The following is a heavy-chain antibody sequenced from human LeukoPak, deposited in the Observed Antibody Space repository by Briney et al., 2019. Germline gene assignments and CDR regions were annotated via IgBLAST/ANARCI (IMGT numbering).Heavy chain of an antibody. CDR1: GFTFSSYG. V-gene: IGHV3-30*03. J-gene: IGHJ3*02. Sequence: GGSLRLSCAASGFTFSSYGMHWVRQAPGKGLEWVAVISYDGSNKYYADSVKGRFTISRDNSKNTLYLQMNSLRAEDTAVYYCARDCSGGSCQPNAFDIWGQGTMVTVSS. CDR3: ARDCSGGSCQPNAFDI. D-gene: IGHD2-15*01. CDR2: ISYDGSNK.